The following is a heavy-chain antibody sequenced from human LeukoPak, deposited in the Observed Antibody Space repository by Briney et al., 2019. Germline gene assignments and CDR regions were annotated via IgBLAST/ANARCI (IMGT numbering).Heavy chain of an antibody. CDR2: MKQDGSEK. D-gene: IGHD3-22*01. CDR3: ARAYYYDSSGYYYFYYYYYMDV. Sequence: HPGGSLRLSCAASGFTFSSYWMSWVRQAPGKGLEWVANMKQDGSEKYYVDSVKGRFTISRDNAKNSLYLQMNSLRAEDTAVYYCARAYYYDSSGYYYFYYYYYMDVWGKGTTVTVSS. J-gene: IGHJ6*03. V-gene: IGHV3-7*04. CDR1: GFTFSSYW.